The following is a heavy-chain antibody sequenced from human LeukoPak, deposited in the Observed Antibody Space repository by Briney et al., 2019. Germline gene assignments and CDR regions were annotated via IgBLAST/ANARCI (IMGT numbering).Heavy chain of an antibody. CDR1: GFTFSSYW. Sequence: GGSLRLSCAASGFTFSSYWMSWVRQAPGKGLEWVANIKQDGSEKYYVDSVKGRFTISRDNAKNSLYLQMNSLRAEDTAVYYCARWYSSSEGLNYYYYYMDVWGKGTTVTVSS. J-gene: IGHJ6*03. D-gene: IGHD6-13*01. CDR2: IKQDGSEK. CDR3: ARWYSSSEGLNYYYYYMDV. V-gene: IGHV3-7*01.